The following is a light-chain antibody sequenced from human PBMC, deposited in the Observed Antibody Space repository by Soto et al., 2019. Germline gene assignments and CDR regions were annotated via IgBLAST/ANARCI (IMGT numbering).Light chain of an antibody. J-gene: IGKJ1*01. CDR2: QTS. V-gene: IGKV3-20*01. CDR3: QQYGNSPLT. Sequence: EIVLTQSPATLSSFPGDRVTLSCRASQYINTRLAWYQHRPGQAPRLLIYQTSIRAAGTPDRFSGSGSGTDFTLTISRLEPEDFGVFFCQQYGNSPLTFGQGTKVDIK. CDR1: QYINTR.